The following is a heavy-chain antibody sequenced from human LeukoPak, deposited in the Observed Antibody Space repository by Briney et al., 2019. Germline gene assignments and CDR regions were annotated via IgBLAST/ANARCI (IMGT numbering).Heavy chain of an antibody. CDR2: ISGSGGST. D-gene: IGHD3-3*01. CDR3: AKDQGFGVVISRADY. J-gene: IGHJ4*02. Sequence: GGSLRLSCAASGFTFSSYAMSWVRQAPGKGLEWVSAISGSGGSTYYADSVKGRFTISRDNSKNTLYLQMNSLRAEDTAVYYCAKDQGFGVVISRADYWGQGTLVTVSS. V-gene: IGHV3-23*01. CDR1: GFTFSSYA.